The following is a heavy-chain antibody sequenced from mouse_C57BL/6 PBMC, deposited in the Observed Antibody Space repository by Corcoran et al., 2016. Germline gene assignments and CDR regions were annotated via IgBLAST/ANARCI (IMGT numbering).Heavy chain of an antibody. CDR3: ALTTVVPPDY. V-gene: IGHV1-85*01. Sequence: QVQLQQSGPELVKPGASVKLSCKASGYTFTSYDINWVKQRPGQGLEWIGWIYPRDGSTKYNEKFKGKATLTVDTYTSTAYMELHSLTSEDSAVYFCALTTVVPPDYWGQCTTLTVSS. CDR2: IYPRDGST. J-gene: IGHJ2*01. D-gene: IGHD1-1*01. CDR1: GYTFTSYD.